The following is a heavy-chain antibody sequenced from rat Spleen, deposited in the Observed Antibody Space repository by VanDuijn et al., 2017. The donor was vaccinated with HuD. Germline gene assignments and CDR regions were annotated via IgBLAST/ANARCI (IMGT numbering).Heavy chain of an antibody. J-gene: IGHJ2*01. Sequence: EVQLVESDGGLVQPGRSLKVSCAASGFTFSDYYMAWVRQAPKKGLEWVASISSSGGSTYYRDSVKGRFTISTDNAKSTLSLQMDSLRSEDTATYYCARRHYGYTDYFDYWGQGVMVTVSS. CDR2: ISSSGGST. CDR1: GFTFSDYY. CDR3: ARRHYGYTDYFDY. V-gene: IGHV5-25*01. D-gene: IGHD1-9*01.